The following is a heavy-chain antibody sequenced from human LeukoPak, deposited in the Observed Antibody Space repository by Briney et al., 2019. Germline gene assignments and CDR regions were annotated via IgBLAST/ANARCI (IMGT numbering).Heavy chain of an antibody. CDR3: ARDSVPLIVATNLDY. CDR1: GFTFSSYA. V-gene: IGHV3-30-3*01. CDR2: ISYDGSNK. J-gene: IGHJ4*02. D-gene: IGHD5-12*01. Sequence: GGSLRLSCAASGFTFSSYAMHWVRQAPGKGLEWGAVISYDGSNKYYADSVKGGFTISRDNSKNTLYLQMNSLRAEDTAVYYCARDSVPLIVATNLDYWGQGTLVTVSS.